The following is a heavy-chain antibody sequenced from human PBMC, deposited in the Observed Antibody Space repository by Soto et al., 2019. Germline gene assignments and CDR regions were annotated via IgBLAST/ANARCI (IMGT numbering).Heavy chain of an antibody. V-gene: IGHV1-8*01. CDR3: ARGELWFGELFSVYCYYGMDV. CDR2: MNPNSGNT. Sequence: ASVKVSCKASGYTFTSYDINWVRQATGQGLEWMGWMNPNSGNTGYAQKFQGRVTMTRNTSISTAYMELSSLRSEDTAVYYCARGELWFGELFSVYCYYGMDVWGQGTTVTVSS. J-gene: IGHJ6*02. D-gene: IGHD3-10*01. CDR1: GYTFTSYD.